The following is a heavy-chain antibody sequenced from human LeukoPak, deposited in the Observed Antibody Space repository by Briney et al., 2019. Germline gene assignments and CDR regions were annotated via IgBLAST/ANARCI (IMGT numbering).Heavy chain of an antibody. V-gene: IGHV4-30-4*08. CDR3: AGWGYSSGWQLYYYYMDV. CDR2: IYYSGST. D-gene: IGHD6-19*01. CDR1: GGSISSGDYY. Sequence: KPSQTLSLTCTVSGGSISSGDYYWSCIRQPPGKGLEWIGYIYYSGSTYYNPSLKSRVTISVDTSKNQFSLKLSSVTAADTAVYYCAGWGYSSGWQLYYYYMDVWGKGTTVTVSS. J-gene: IGHJ6*03.